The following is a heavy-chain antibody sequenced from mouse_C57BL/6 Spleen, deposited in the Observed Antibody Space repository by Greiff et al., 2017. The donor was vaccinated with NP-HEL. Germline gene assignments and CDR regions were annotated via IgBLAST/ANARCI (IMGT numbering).Heavy chain of an antibody. CDR2: INPSNGGP. V-gene: IGHV1-53*01. CDR1: GFTFTSYW. D-gene: IGHD2-10*02. CDR3: ARCMGMWGYFDV. Sequence: QVKLQQPGTELVKPGASVKLSCKASGFTFTSYWMHWVKQRPGQGLEWIGNINPSNGGPNYNEKFKSKATLTVDKSSSTAYMQLSSLTSEDSAVYYCARCMGMWGYFDVWGTGTTVTVSS. J-gene: IGHJ1*03.